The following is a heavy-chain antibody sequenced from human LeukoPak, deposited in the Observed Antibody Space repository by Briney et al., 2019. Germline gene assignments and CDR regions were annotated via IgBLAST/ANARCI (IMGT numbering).Heavy chain of an antibody. CDR3: ARGAVVPAAMSPYYYYGMDV. Sequence: GASVKVSCKASGYTFTSYDINWVRQATGQGLERMGWMNPNSGNTGYAQKFQGRVTMTRNTSISTAYMELSSLRSEDTAVYYCARGAVVPAAMSPYYYYGMDVWGQGTTVTVSS. CDR2: MNPNSGNT. V-gene: IGHV1-8*01. D-gene: IGHD2-2*01. CDR1: GYTFTSYD. J-gene: IGHJ6*02.